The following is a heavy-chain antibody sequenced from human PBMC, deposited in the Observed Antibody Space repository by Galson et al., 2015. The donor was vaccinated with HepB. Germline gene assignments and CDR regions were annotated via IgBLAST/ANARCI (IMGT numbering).Heavy chain of an antibody. CDR3: ATRGGSDYYYGMDV. Sequence: DTLSLTCTVSGGSISSSNYHWGWIRQPPGKGPGWIGSIYYSGSTYYNPSLESRVTISVDTSKNQFSLKLSSVTAADTAVYYCATRGGSDYYYGMDVWGQGTTVTVSS. V-gene: IGHV4-39*01. CDR1: GGSISSSNYH. CDR2: IYYSGST. J-gene: IGHJ6*02. D-gene: IGHD3-10*01.